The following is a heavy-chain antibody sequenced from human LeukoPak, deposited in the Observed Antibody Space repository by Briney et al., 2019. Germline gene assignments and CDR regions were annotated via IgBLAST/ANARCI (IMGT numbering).Heavy chain of an antibody. V-gene: IGHV3-23*01. J-gene: IGHJ6*02. CDR3: AKDGYYYGMDV. CDR2: ISGSGGST. Sequence: VVGVRQNTGKGLEWVSAISGSGGSTYYADSVKGRFTISRDNSKNTLYLQMNSLRAEDTAVYYCAKDGYYYGMDVWGQGTTVTVSS.